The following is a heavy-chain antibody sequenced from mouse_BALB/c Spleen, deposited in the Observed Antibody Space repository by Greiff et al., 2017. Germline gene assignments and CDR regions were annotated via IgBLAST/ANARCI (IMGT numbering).Heavy chain of an antibody. J-gene: IGHJ3*01. CDR3: AREFTTATGFAY. CDR1: GFSLTSYG. CDR2: IWAGGST. V-gene: IGHV2-9*02. D-gene: IGHD1-2*01. Sequence: VKVVESGPGLVAPSQSLSITCTVSGFSLTSYGVHWVRQPPGKGLEWLGVIWAGGSTNYNSALMSRLSISKDNSKSQVFLKMNSLQTDDTAMYYCAREFTTATGFAYWGQGTLVTVSA.